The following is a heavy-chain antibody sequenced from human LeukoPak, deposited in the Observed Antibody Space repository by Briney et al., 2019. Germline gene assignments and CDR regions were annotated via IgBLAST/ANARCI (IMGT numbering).Heavy chain of an antibody. Sequence: SETLSLTCTVSGGSIGSYYWSWIRQPPGKGLEWIGYIYYSGSTNYNPSLKSRVTISVDTSKNQFSLKLSSVTAADTAVYYCARGETGYDAFDIWGQGTMVTVSS. J-gene: IGHJ3*02. D-gene: IGHD3-9*01. CDR2: IYYSGST. CDR1: GGSIGSYY. CDR3: ARGETGYDAFDI. V-gene: IGHV4-59*01.